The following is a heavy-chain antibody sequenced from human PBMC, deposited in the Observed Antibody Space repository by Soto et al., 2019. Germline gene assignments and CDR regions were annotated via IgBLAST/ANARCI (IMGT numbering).Heavy chain of an antibody. CDR2: IYYSGST. V-gene: IGHV4-39*01. J-gene: IGHJ6*02. D-gene: IGHD2-15*01. CDR3: ATQVVRYGMDV. Sequence: SETLSLTCTVSGGCISSSSYYWGCIRQPPGKGLEWIGSIYYSGSTYYNPSLKSRVTISVDTSKNQFSLKLGSVTAADTAVYYCATQVVRYGMDVSGQGTTVTVPS. CDR1: GGCISSSSYY.